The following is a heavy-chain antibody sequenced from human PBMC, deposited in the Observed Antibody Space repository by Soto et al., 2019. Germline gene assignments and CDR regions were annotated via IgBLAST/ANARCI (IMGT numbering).Heavy chain of an antibody. CDR3: ARGGGNTGSYYGHVLDI. Sequence: ASVKVSCKASGYTFTNYYMHWVRQAPGQGLEWMGIINPSGGSTSYSQKFQGRVTMTRDTSTSTVYTELSSLRSEDTAVFYCARGGGNTGSYYGHVLDIWGQGTMVTVS. CDR1: GYTFTNYY. CDR2: INPSGGST. V-gene: IGHV1-46*01. D-gene: IGHD1-26*01. J-gene: IGHJ3*02.